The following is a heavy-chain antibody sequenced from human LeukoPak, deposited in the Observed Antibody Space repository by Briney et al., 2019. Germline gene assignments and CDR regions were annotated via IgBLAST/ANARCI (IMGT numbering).Heavy chain of an antibody. J-gene: IGHJ3*02. Sequence: GGSLRLSCAASGFTFSSYSMNWVRQAPGKGLEWVSYISSSSSNIYYADSVKGRFTISRDNAKNSLYLQMNSLRDEDTAVYYCAGARRDDYVWGSYRFGAFDIWGQGTMVTVAS. CDR2: ISSSSSNI. CDR3: AGARRDDYVWGSYRFGAFDI. D-gene: IGHD3-16*02. V-gene: IGHV3-48*02. CDR1: GFTFSSYS.